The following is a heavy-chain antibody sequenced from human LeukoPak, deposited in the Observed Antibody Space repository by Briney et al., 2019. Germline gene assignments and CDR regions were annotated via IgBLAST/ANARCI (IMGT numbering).Heavy chain of an antibody. D-gene: IGHD2-2*01. CDR3: ARGIPAAGSFDY. CDR1: GGSISSGDYY. V-gene: IGHV4-30-4*01. J-gene: IGHJ4*02. Sequence: SETLSLTCTVSGGSISSGDYYWSWIRQPPGKGLEWIGYIYYSGSTYYNPSLKSRVTISVDTSKNQSSLKLSSVTAADTAVYYCARGIPAAGSFDYWGQGTLVTVSS. CDR2: IYYSGST.